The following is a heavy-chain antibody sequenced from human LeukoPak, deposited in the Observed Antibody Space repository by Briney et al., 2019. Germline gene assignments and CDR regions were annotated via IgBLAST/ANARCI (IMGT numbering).Heavy chain of an antibody. J-gene: IGHJ6*03. D-gene: IGHD3-9*01. Sequence: PGGSLRPSCAASGFTFSSYSMNWVRQAPGKGLEWVSSISSSSTYIYYADSVKGRFTISRDNAKNSLYLQMNSLRAEDTAVYYCARTRHILTFYYMDVWGKGTTVTISS. V-gene: IGHV3-21*01. CDR1: GFTFSSYS. CDR2: ISSSSTYI. CDR3: ARTRHILTFYYMDV.